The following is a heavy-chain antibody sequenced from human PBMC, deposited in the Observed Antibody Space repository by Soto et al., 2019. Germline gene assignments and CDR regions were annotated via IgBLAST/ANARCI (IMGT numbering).Heavy chain of an antibody. CDR3: ARDLDSSGYLGTLGY. CDR2: ISAYNGNT. D-gene: IGHD3-22*01. CDR1: GYTFTSYG. V-gene: IGHV1-18*01. Sequence: QVQLVQSGAEVKKPGASVKVSCKASGYTFTSYGISWVRQAPGQGLEWMGWISAYNGNTNYAQKLQGRGTMTTDTATSTAYMELRSLRSDDTAVYYCARDLDSSGYLGTLGYWGQGTLVTVSS. J-gene: IGHJ4*02.